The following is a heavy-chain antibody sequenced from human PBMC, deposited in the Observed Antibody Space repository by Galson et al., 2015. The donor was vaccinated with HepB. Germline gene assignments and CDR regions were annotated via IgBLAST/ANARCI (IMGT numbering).Heavy chain of an antibody. D-gene: IGHD6-13*01. CDR3: ASGPLPIHEQSSSWYYNWFDP. Sequence: SVKVSCKASGGTFSSYAISWVRQAPGQGLEWMGRIIPILGIANYAQKFQGRVTITADKSTSTAYMELSSLRSEDTAVYYCASGPLPIHEQSSSWYYNWFDPWGQGTLVTVSS. CDR1: GGTFSSYA. V-gene: IGHV1-69*04. J-gene: IGHJ5*02. CDR2: IIPILGIA.